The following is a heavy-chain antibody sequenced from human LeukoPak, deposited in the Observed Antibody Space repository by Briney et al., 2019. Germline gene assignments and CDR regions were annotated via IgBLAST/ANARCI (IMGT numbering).Heavy chain of an antibody. CDR3: ARDKGDSSGPSNWFDA. J-gene: IGHJ5*02. CDR2: IIPIFGTA. V-gene: IGHV1-69*05. D-gene: IGHD3-22*01. Sequence: GASVKVSCKASGGTFTSYAISWVRQAPGQGLEWMGGIIPIFGTANYAQKFQGRVTMTTDTSTSTAYMELRSLRSDDTAVYYCARDKGDSSGPSNWFDAWGQGTLVTVSS. CDR1: GGTFTSYA.